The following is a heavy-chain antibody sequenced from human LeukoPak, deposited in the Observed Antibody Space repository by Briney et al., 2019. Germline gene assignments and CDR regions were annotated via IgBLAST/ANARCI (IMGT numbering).Heavy chain of an antibody. D-gene: IGHD4-17*01. CDR1: GLTFSSYS. J-gene: IGHJ3*02. Sequence: GGSLSLSCAASGLTFSSYSMNWVRQPPGRGLEWVSSIIIRSSKTYYAASVKGRFTISRDNAKNSLYLQMNSLRAEDTAVYYCARAWGLYGDYRGQYESGETVPDAFDIWGQGTMVTVSS. V-gene: IGHV3-21*01. CDR3: ARAWGLYGDYRGQYESGETVPDAFDI. CDR2: IIIRSSKT.